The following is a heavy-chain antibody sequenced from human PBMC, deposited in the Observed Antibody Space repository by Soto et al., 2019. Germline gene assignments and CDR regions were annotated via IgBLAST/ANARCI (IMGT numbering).Heavy chain of an antibody. Sequence: GGSLRLSCGASGFTFSSYAMIWVRQAPGKGLEWVSAISGSGGSTYYADSVKGRFTISRDNSKNTLYLQMNSLRAEDTAVYYCAKDSSSWYRDWFDPWGQGTLVTVSS. CDR1: GFTFSSYA. CDR2: ISGSGGST. J-gene: IGHJ5*02. D-gene: IGHD6-13*01. V-gene: IGHV3-23*01. CDR3: AKDSSSWYRDWFDP.